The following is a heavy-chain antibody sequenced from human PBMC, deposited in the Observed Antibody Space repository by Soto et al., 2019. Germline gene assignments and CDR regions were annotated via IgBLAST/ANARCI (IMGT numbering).Heavy chain of an antibody. CDR2: IYHSGST. CDR1: SGSISSSNW. D-gene: IGHD2-15*01. Sequence: SETLSLTCAVSSGSISSSNWWSWVRQPPEKGLEWIGEIYHSGSTNYNPSLKSRVTISVDKSKNQFSLKLSSVTAADTAVYYCARAGLYCSGGSCYFVDYWGQGTLVTVSS. J-gene: IGHJ4*02. CDR3: ARAGLYCSGGSCYFVDY. V-gene: IGHV4-4*02.